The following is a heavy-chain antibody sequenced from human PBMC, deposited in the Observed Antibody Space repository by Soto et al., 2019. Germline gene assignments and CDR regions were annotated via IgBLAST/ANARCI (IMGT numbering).Heavy chain of an antibody. Sequence: EVQLLESGGGLVQPGGSLRLSCAASGFTFSSYAMSWVRQAPGKGLEWVSAISGSGGSTYYADSVKGRFTISRDNSKNTLYLQMNSLRAEDTAVYYCAIASGSYWGHYYYGMDVWGQGTTVTVSS. CDR1: GFTFSSYA. J-gene: IGHJ6*02. D-gene: IGHD1-26*01. V-gene: IGHV3-23*01. CDR2: ISGSGGST. CDR3: AIASGSYWGHYYYGMDV.